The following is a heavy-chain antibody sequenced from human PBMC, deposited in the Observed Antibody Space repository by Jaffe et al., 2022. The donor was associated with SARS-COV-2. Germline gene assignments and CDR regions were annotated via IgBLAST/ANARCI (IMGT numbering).Heavy chain of an antibody. CDR1: GFTFSSYA. CDR2: ISYDGSNK. D-gene: IGHD4-17*01. V-gene: IGHV3-30-3*01. CDR3: AHGTTVTRIGYFQH. J-gene: IGHJ1*01. Sequence: QVQLVESGGGVVQPGRSLRLSCAASGFTFSSYAMHWVRQAPGKGLEWVAVISYDGSNKYYADSVKGRFTISRDNSKNTLYLQMNSLRAEDTAVYYCAHGTTVTRIGYFQHWGQGTLVTVSS.